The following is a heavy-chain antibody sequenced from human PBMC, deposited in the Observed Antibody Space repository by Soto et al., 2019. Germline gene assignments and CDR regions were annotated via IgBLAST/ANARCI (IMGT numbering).Heavy chain of an antibody. CDR3: ARGGSTLYYYGLDV. J-gene: IGHJ6*02. CDR2: VAASGST. Sequence: SEALSLTCTVSGGSISVFFWAWVRQPAGMLLEGLGHVAASGSTAYNPSLRSRLSLSLDVSKNRFSLELSSVTAADTATYFCARGGSTLYYYGLDVWGQGTTATVSS. V-gene: IGHV4-4*07. CDR1: GGSISVFF.